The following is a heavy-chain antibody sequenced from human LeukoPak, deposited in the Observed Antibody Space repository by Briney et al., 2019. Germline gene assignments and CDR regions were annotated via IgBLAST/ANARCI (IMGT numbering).Heavy chain of an antibody. Sequence: PGGSLRLSCAASGFTVSSNYMSWVRQAPGKGLEWVSVIYSGGSTYYADSVKGRFTISRDNSKNTLYLQMNSLRAEDTAAYYCAREPYDFWSGQGYYMDVWGKGTTVTVSS. CDR1: GFTVSSNY. D-gene: IGHD3-3*01. J-gene: IGHJ6*03. CDR2: IYSGGST. V-gene: IGHV3-53*01. CDR3: AREPYDFWSGQGYYMDV.